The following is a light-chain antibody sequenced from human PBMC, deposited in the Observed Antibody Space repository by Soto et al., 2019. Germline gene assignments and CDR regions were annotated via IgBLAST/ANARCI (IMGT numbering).Light chain of an antibody. V-gene: IGKV3-20*01. CDR1: QSVIRY. CDR2: NDS. J-gene: IGKJ5*01. CDR3: LQYGSSPHT. Sequence: EIVLTQSPATLSLSPGEIATLSCRASQSVIRYLAWYQQKTGQAPRIVIYNDSNRASGIPARFSGSGSGTDLNLTITRLEPEDFAVYYCLQYGSSPHTCGQGTRLEIK.